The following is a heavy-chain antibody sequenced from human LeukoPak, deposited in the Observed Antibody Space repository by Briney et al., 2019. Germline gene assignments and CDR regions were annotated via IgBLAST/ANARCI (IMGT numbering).Heavy chain of an antibody. CDR1: GGSISSSSYY. J-gene: IGHJ4*02. D-gene: IGHD5-24*01. CDR3: ARVEERWLRFDY. V-gene: IGHV4-39*07. Sequence: PSETLSLTCTVSGGSISSSSYYWGWIRQPPGKGLEWIGNIYYSGSTYYNPSLKSRVTISVDRSKNQFSLKLSSVTAADTAVYYCARVEERWLRFDYWGQGTLVTVSS. CDR2: IYYSGST.